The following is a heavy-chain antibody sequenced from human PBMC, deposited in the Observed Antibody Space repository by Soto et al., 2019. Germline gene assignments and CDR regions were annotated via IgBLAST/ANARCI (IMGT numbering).Heavy chain of an antibody. CDR3: ARDLGGSVYAPVVY. CDR2: ISAYNGNT. CDR1: GYTFTSYG. V-gene: IGHV1-18*01. Sequence: QVQLVQSGAEVKKPGASVKVSCKASGYTFTSYGISWVRQAPGQGLEWMGWISAYNGNTKYAQKLQGRVTTTTDIAMSKAYMERRSLKSDETAVYYCARDLGGSVYAPVVYWGQGTRVTVHS. J-gene: IGHJ4*02. D-gene: IGHD1-26*01.